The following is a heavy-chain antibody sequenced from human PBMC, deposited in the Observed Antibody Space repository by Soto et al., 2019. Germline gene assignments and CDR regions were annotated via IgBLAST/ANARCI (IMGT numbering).Heavy chain of an antibody. CDR3: AKHVDSTGWSESDY. CDR2: ISGSGNSP. Sequence: GGSLRLSCAASGFTFSSYAMSWVRQAPGKGLEWVSAISGSGNSPYYADSVKGRFTFSRDNSKNTVYLQMSSLNAEDTAVYYCAKHVDSTGWSESDYWGQGTLVTLSS. CDR1: GFTFSSYA. V-gene: IGHV3-23*01. J-gene: IGHJ4*02. D-gene: IGHD6-19*01.